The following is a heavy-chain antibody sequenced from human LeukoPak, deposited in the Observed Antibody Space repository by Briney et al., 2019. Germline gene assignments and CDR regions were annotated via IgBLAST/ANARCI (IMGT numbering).Heavy chain of an antibody. J-gene: IGHJ4*02. V-gene: IGHV4-59*01. D-gene: IGHD5-12*01. CDR2: IYYSGST. Sequence: SETLSLTCTVSGGSLSSYYWSWIRQPPGKGLEWIGYIYYSGSTNYNPSLKSRVTISVDTSKNQFSLKLSSVTAADTAVYYCARDSGRYSGYDLPESFDYWGQGTLVTVSS. CDR3: ARDSGRYSGYDLPESFDY. CDR1: GGSLSSYY.